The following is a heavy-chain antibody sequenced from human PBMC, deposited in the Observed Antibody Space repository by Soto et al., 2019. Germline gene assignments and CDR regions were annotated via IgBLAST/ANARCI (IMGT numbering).Heavy chain of an antibody. Sequence: EVQLLESGGGLVQPGGSLRLSCAASGFTFSSYAMSWVRQAPGKGLEWVSAISGSGGSTYYADSVKGRFTISRDNSKNPLYLQMNSLRAEDKAVYYCAKGGLLWFGELRHYGMDVWGQGTTVTVSS. CDR1: GFTFSSYA. CDR3: AKGGLLWFGELRHYGMDV. V-gene: IGHV3-23*01. J-gene: IGHJ6*02. CDR2: ISGSGGST. D-gene: IGHD3-10*01.